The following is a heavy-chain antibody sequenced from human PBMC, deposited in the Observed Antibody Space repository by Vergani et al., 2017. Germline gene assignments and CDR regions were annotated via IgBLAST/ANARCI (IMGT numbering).Heavy chain of an antibody. CDR1: GESFSAYY. V-gene: IGHV4-34*01. D-gene: IGHD3-16*02. CDR2: INHTGST. J-gene: IGHJ6*02. CDR3: ARGVIALKHNYYYGMDV. Sequence: QVQLQQWGAGLLKPSETLSLTCAVYGESFSAYYWRWIRQPPGKGVEWIGEINHTGSTNYNPSLKSRVTISVDTSKNQLSLKVSSVTAADTAVYYFARGVIALKHNYYYGMDVWGQGTTVTVSS.